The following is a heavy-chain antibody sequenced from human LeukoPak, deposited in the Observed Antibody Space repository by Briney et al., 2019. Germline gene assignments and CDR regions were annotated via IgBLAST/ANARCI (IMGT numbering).Heavy chain of an antibody. CDR2: ITSSGGST. CDR3: AKDQGSGSLDY. J-gene: IGHJ4*02. CDR1: GFTFSSYA. Sequence: GGSLRLSCAASGFTFSSYAMSWVRQAPGRGLEWVSAITSSGGSTFYADSVKGRFTISRDNSKNTLYLQMSSLGAEDTAVYYCAKDQGSGSLDYWGQGTLVTVSS. D-gene: IGHD6-19*01. V-gene: IGHV3-23*01.